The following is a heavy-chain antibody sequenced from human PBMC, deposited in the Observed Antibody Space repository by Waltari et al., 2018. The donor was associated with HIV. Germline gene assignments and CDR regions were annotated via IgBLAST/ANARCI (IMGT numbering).Heavy chain of an antibody. V-gene: IGHV4-39*01. Sequence: QLQLQESGPGLVKPSETLSLTCTVSGGSISSGLYYWGWIRLPPGKGLAWIGSIFYTGSTDDNPSLRGRATMSVETSKNRFSLQLGSVTAADTAVYYCARQRQSRRDPFDYWGQGTLVTVSS. J-gene: IGHJ4*02. CDR1: GGSISSGLYY. CDR2: IFYTGST. CDR3: ARQRQSRRDPFDY.